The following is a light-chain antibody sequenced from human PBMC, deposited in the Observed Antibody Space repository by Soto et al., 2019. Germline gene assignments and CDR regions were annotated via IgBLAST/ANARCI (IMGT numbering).Light chain of an antibody. V-gene: IGKV3-15*01. CDR2: DAS. CDR3: QQCNDWPPS. CDR1: QSVISK. Sequence: ETVLTQSPATLSVSPGERATLSCRASQSVISKLAWYQQKPGQAPRLLIYDASYRATGIPTRFSGSGSGTEFTFIISSLQSEDFGVYYCQQCNDWPPSFGQGTKVDIK. J-gene: IGKJ1*01.